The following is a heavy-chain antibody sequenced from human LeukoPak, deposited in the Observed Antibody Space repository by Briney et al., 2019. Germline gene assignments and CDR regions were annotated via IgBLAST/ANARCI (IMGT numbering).Heavy chain of an antibody. Sequence: RXAPGKGLEWVASVNHNGNVNYYVDSVKGRFTISRDNAKNSLYLQMSNLRAEDTAVYFCARGGGLDVWGQGATVTVSS. D-gene: IGHD3-16*01. CDR2: VNHNGNVN. J-gene: IGHJ6*02. CDR3: ARGGGLDV. V-gene: IGHV3-7*03.